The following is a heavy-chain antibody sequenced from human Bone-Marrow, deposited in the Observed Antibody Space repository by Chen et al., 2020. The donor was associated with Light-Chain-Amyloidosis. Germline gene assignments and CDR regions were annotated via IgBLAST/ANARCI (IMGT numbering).Heavy chain of an antibody. CDR1: GFAFSSYA. J-gene: IGHJ3*02. CDR2: ISGSGGSR. Sequence: EVQLVESGGGLLQRGGSLRLSCAASGFAFSSYAMSWVRQAPGKGLEWVSTISGSGGSRYYGASVKGRLTISRDNSKNALFLKMNSLRAEDTAVYYCAKDISYDDILPGYPADAFDIWGQGTMVTVSS. D-gene: IGHD3-9*01. V-gene: IGHV3-23*04. CDR3: AKDISYDDILPGYPADAFDI.